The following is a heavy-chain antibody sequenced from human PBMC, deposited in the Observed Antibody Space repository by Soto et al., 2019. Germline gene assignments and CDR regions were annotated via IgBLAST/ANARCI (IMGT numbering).Heavy chain of an antibody. CDR3: AGEITMIVVV. CDR2: IYYSGST. D-gene: IGHD3-22*01. CDR1: CGSISSGGYY. J-gene: IGHJ4*02. Sequence: SETLSLTCTVSCGSISSGGYYWSWIRQHPGKGLEWIGYIYYSGSTYYNPSLKSRVTISVGTSKNQFSLKLSSVTAADTAVYYCAGEITMIVVVWGQGTLVTVSS. V-gene: IGHV4-31*03.